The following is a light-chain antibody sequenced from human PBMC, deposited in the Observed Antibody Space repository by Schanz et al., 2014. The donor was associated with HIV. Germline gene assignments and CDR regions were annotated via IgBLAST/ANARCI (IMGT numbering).Light chain of an antibody. V-gene: IGLV1-40*01. CDR2: GNT. CDR1: SSNIGAGYD. J-gene: IGLJ2*01. CDR3: SSYTSSSTVV. Sequence: QSVLTQPPSVSGAPGQGITISCTGTSSNIGAGYDVHWYQHLPGRAPKLLIYGNTNRPSGVPDRFSGSKSGTSASLAITGLQAEDEADYYCSSYTSSSTVVFGGGTKLTVL.